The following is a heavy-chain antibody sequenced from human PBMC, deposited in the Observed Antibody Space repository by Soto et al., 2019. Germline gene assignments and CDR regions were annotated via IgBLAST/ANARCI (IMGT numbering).Heavy chain of an antibody. D-gene: IGHD3-3*01. Sequence: EVQLLESGGGLVQPGGSLRLSCAASGFTFSSYAMSWVRQAPGKGLEWVSVVSGSASSTYYADSVKGRFTISRDNSKSTLYLQMNSLRAEDTAVYYCAKDASSGITSFDSWGRGTVVTVSS. J-gene: IGHJ2*01. V-gene: IGHV3-23*01. CDR3: AKDASSGITSFDS. CDR2: VSGSASST. CDR1: GFTFSSYA.